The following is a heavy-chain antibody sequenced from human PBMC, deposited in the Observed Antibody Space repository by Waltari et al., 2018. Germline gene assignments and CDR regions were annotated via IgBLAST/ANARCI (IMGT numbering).Heavy chain of an antibody. CDR2: INHSGST. V-gene: IGHV4-34*01. CDR3: ARGVPSITIFGVAQEESYYYYYMDV. CDR1: GGSFSGYY. J-gene: IGHJ6*03. Sequence: QVQLQQWGAGLLKPSETLSLTCAVYGGSFSGYYWSWIRQPQGKGLEWIGEINHSGSTNYNPSLKSRVTISVDTSKNQFSLKLSSVTAADTAVYYCARGVPSITIFGVAQEESYYYYYMDVWGKGTTVTISS. D-gene: IGHD3-3*01.